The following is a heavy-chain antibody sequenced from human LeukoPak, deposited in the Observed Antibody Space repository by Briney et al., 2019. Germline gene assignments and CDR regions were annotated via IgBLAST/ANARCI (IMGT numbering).Heavy chain of an antibody. J-gene: IGHJ4*02. CDR2: IIPIFGTA. Sequence: SVKVSCKASGGTFSSYAISWVRQAPGQGLEWMGGIIPIFGTANYAQKFQGRVTMTTDTSTSTAYMELRSLRSDDTAVYYCARDRGDYAYFDYWGQGTLVTVSS. D-gene: IGHD4-17*01. CDR3: ARDRGDYAYFDY. V-gene: IGHV1-69*05. CDR1: GGTFSSYA.